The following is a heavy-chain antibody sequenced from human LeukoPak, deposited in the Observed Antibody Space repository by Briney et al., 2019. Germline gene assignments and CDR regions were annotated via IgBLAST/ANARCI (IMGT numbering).Heavy chain of an antibody. D-gene: IGHD6-13*01. CDR3: ARDYIAAAGNYYYYGMDV. CDR2: IYYSGST. J-gene: IGHJ6*02. V-gene: IGHV4-31*03. CDR1: GGSISSGSYY. Sequence: SQTLSLTCTVSGGSISSGSYYWSWIRQHPEKGLEWIGYIYYSGSTYYNPSLKSRITISVDTSKNQFSLKLSSVTAADTAVYYCARDYIAAAGNYYYYGMDVWGQGTTVTVSS.